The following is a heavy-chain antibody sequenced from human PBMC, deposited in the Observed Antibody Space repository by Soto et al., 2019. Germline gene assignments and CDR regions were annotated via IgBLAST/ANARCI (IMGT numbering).Heavy chain of an antibody. CDR2: IIPIFDTP. D-gene: IGHD3-22*01. CDR1: GGTFSTYA. J-gene: IGHJ4*02. V-gene: IGHV1-69*12. Sequence: QVQLVQSGPEVKKPGYSVRVSCKASGGTFSTYAISWVRQAPGQGLEWMGGIIPIFDTPNYAQNFQGRITITADESTSTAYRELSSLRSGDTAVYYCARGGLETYKYDTSGYPFNFDYWGKGTLITVSS. CDR3: ARGGLETYKYDTSGYPFNFDY.